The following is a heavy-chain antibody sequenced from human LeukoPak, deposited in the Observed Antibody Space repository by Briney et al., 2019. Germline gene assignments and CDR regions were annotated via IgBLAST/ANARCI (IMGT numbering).Heavy chain of an antibody. D-gene: IGHD3-10*02. CDR2: ISSSGTYI. J-gene: IGHJ3*02. V-gene: IGHV3-21*01. CDR1: EFTFSRYS. CDR3: ARLHYVLIDI. Sequence: GGSLRLSCAASEFTFSRYSMNWVRQAPGKGLEWVSYISSSGTYIYYADSVKGRFTISRDNAKNSLYLQMNSLRAEDTAVYYCARLHYVLIDIWGQGTMVTVSS.